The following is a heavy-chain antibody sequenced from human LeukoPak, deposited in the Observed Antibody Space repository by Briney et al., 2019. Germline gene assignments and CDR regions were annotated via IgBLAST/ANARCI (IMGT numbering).Heavy chain of an antibody. D-gene: IGHD6-6*01. CDR1: GYTFTGYY. J-gene: IGHJ6*03. CDR3: ARDGTSSSGGVYPYYYYYMDV. Sequence: ASVKVSCKASGYTFTGYYMHWVRQAPGQGLEWMGWINPNSGGTNYAQKFQGRVTMTRDTSISTAYMELSRLRSDDTAVYYCARDGTSSSGGVYPYYYYYMDVWGKGATVTVSS. V-gene: IGHV1-2*02. CDR2: INPNSGGT.